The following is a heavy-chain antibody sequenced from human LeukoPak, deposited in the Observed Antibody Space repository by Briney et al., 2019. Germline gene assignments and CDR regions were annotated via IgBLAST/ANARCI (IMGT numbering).Heavy chain of an antibody. CDR3: ARSVVVAAPFDY. J-gene: IGHJ4*02. V-gene: IGHV3-11*06. CDR2: ISSSSSYI. D-gene: IGHD2-15*01. Sequence: SGGSLRLSCAASGFTFSDYYMSWIRQAPGKGLEWVSSISSSSSYIYYADSVKGRFTISRDNAKNSLYLQMNSLRAEDTAVYYCARSVVVAAPFDYWGQGTLVTVSS. CDR1: GFTFSDYY.